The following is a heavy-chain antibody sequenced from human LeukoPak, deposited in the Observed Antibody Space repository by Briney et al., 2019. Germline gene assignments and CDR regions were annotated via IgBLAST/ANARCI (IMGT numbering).Heavy chain of an antibody. J-gene: IGHJ5*02. CDR2: IYTSGST. D-gene: IGHD3-10*01. CDR3: ARGYYYGSGSYYNTPWFDP. Sequence: PSETLSLTCTVSGGSISSYYWSWIRQPAGKGLGWIGRIYTSGSTNYNPSLKSRVTMSVDTSKNQFSLKLSPVTAADTAVYYCARGYYYGSGSYYNTPWFDPWGQGTLVTVSS. V-gene: IGHV4-4*07. CDR1: GGSISSYY.